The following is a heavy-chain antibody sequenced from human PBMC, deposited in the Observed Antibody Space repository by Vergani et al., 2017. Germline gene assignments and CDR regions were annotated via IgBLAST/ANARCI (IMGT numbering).Heavy chain of an antibody. J-gene: IGHJ5*02. D-gene: IGHD2-2*01. CDR2: IYTSGST. CDR1: GGSISSYY. V-gene: IGHV4-4*07. Sequence: QVQLQESGPGLVKPSATLSLSCTVSGGSISSYYWSWIRQPAGQRLEWIGRIYTSGSTNYNPSLKSRVTMSVDTSKNQFSLKLSSVTAADTAVYYCARGGYCSSTICPPARFDPWGQGSLVTVSS. CDR3: ARGGYCSSTICPPARFDP.